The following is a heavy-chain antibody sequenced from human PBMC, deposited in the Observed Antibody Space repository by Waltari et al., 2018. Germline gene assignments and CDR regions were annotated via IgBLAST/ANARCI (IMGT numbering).Heavy chain of an antibody. V-gene: IGHV1-2*02. D-gene: IGHD1-26*01. Sequence: QVQLVQSGAEAKKPGASVKVSCKASGYTFTGYYMPWVRQAPGQGLEWMGWINPNSGGTNYAQKFQGRVTMTRDTYISTAYMELSRLRSDDTAVYYCASANSGSYHNGFDYWGQGTLVTVSS. CDR1: GYTFTGYY. J-gene: IGHJ4*02. CDR3: ASANSGSYHNGFDY. CDR2: INPNSGGT.